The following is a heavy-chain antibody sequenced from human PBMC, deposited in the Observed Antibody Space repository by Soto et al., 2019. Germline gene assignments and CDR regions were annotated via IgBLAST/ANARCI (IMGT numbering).Heavy chain of an antibody. CDR2: LFYGGTT. V-gene: IGHV4-39*01. CDR1: GGSISGYY. D-gene: IGHD3-10*01. J-gene: IGHJ4*02. CDR3: ARHRGPAPVY. Sequence: QVQLQESGPGLVKPSETLSLTCTVSGGSISGYYWTWIRQHPGKGLEWVGSLFYGGTTEYNPSLKSRLTMSLDTSKNHFSLKLRSVTAADTAVYYCARHRGPAPVYWGQGTLVTASS.